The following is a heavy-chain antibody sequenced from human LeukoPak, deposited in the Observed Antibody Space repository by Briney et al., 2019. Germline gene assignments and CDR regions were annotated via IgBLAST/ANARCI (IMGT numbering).Heavy chain of an antibody. CDR1: GFTVSSNY. V-gene: IGHV3-66*01. CDR3: ARVGDCGRASCYAIDY. J-gene: IGHJ4*02. D-gene: IGHD2-2*01. Sequence: GGSLRLSCAASGFTVSSNYMSWVRQAPGKGLEWVSIIYSCGSTYYTDSVRGRFIISRDISKNTLCLQMNSLRAEDTAVYYCARVGDCGRASCYAIDYWGQGTLVTVSS. CDR2: IYSCGST.